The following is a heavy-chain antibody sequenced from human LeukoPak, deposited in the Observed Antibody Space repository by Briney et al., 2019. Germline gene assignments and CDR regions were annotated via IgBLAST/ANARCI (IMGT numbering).Heavy chain of an antibody. CDR2: IYYSGST. CDR3: ARATTGGAFDI. V-gene: IGHV4-59*01. J-gene: IGHJ3*02. D-gene: IGHD1-14*01. CDR1: GGSISSYY. Sequence: PSETLSLTCTVSGGSISSYYWSWIRQPPGKGLEWIGYIYYSGSTNYNPSLKSRVTISVDTSKNQFSLKLSSVTAADTAVYYCARATTGGAFDIWGQGTMVTVSS.